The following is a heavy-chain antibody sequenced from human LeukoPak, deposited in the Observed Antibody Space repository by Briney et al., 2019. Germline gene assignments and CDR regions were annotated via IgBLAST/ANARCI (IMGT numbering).Heavy chain of an antibody. Sequence: ASVKVSCKASGFVFTCYGFTWVRQAPGQGLEWMGRINPNSGGTNYAQKFQGRVTMTRDTSISTAYMELSRLRSDDTAVYYCARLGYDSSGYMYWGQGTLVTVSS. CDR3: ARLGYDSSGYMY. CDR2: INPNSGGT. V-gene: IGHV1-2*06. D-gene: IGHD3-22*01. CDR1: GFVFTCYG. J-gene: IGHJ4*02.